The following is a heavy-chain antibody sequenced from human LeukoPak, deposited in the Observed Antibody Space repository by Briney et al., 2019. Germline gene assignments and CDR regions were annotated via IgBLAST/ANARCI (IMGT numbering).Heavy chain of an antibody. D-gene: IGHD5-18*01. J-gene: IGHJ4*02. Sequence: GASVKVSCKASGYTFTGYYMHWVRQAPGQGLEWMGWMNPNSGNTGYAQKFQGRVTMTRNTSISTAYMELSSLRSEDTAVYYCASRGGYSYGLDPYFDYWGQGTLVTVSS. V-gene: IGHV1-8*02. CDR2: MNPNSGNT. CDR3: ASRGGYSYGLDPYFDY. CDR1: GYTFTGYY.